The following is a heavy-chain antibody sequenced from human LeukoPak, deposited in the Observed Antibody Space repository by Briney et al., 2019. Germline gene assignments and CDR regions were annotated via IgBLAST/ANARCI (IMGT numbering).Heavy chain of an antibody. CDR3: ARGERITMVRGVDY. J-gene: IGHJ4*02. CDR1: GFTFSSYA. CDR2: ISYDGSNK. V-gene: IGHV3-30*04. D-gene: IGHD3-10*01. Sequence: PGGSLRLSCAASGFTFSSYAMHWVRQAPGKGLEWVADISYDGSNKYYADSVKGRFTISRDNSKNTLYLQMNSLRAEDTAVYYCARGERITMVRGVDYWGQGTLVTVSS.